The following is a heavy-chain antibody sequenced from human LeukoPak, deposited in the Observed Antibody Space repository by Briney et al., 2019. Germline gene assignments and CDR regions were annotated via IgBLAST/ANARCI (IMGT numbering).Heavy chain of an antibody. V-gene: IGHV4-30-4*01. CDR2: IYYSGST. CDR1: GGSISSGDYY. J-gene: IGHJ4*02. D-gene: IGHD6-13*01. Sequence: SETLSLTCTVSGGSISSGDYYWSWIRQPPGKGLEWIGYIYYSGSTYYNPSLKSRVTISVDTSKNQFSVKLSSETAADTAVYYCARDLKGIAASWGQGTLVTASS. CDR3: ARDLKGIAAS.